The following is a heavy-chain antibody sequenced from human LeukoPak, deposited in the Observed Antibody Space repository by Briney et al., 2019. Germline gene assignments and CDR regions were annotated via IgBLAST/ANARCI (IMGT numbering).Heavy chain of an antibody. J-gene: IGHJ4*02. CDR3: ARDWVYKIDY. Sequence: GGSLRLSCETAGFTFSSYVMHWVRRTPGKGLVWVSRISHDGIISYADSVKGRFTISRDNAKNTLTLQVNSLRVEDTAVYFCARDWVYKIDYWGRGTLVTVSS. D-gene: IGHD5-24*01. V-gene: IGHV3-74*01. CDR2: ISHDGII. CDR1: GFTFSSYV.